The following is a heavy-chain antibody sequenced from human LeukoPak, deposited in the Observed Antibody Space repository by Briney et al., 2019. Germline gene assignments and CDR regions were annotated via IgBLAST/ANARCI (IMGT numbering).Heavy chain of an antibody. Sequence: GGSLRLSCTVSGFTVSSNSMSWVRQAPGKGLEWVSSISGSGGSNYYADSVKGRFTISRDNSKNTLYLQMNSLRAEDTAVYYCARGLYGDYVGNYWGQGTLVTVSS. V-gene: IGHV3-23*01. CDR2: ISGSGGSN. J-gene: IGHJ4*02. CDR3: ARGLYGDYVGNY. CDR1: GFTVSSNS. D-gene: IGHD4-17*01.